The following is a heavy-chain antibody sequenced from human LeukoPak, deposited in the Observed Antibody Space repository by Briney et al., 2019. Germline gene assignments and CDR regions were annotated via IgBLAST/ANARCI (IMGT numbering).Heavy chain of an antibody. J-gene: IGHJ4*02. CDR3: ARDAEESGTLDY. CDR2: ISYDGSNK. V-gene: IGHV3-30*04. Sequence: GGSLRLSCAASGFTFSSYAMHWVRQAPGKGLEWVAVISYDGSNKYYADSVKGRFTISRDNSKNTLYLQMNSPRAEDTAVYYCARDAEESGTLDYWGQGTLVTVSS. D-gene: IGHD2/OR15-2a*01. CDR1: GFTFSSYA.